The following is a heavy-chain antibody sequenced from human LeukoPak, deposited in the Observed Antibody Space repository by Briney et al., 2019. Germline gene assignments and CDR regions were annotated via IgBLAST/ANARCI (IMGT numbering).Heavy chain of an antibody. CDR3: ARDLPPYYDSSGITLDV. Sequence: GGSLRLSCAASGFTFDDYGMSWVRQAPGKGLEWVSGINWNGGSTGYADSVKGRFTISRDNAKNSLYLQMNSLRAEDTALYYCARDLPPYYDSSGITLDVWGKGTTVTVSS. V-gene: IGHV3-20*04. CDR1: GFTFDDYG. CDR2: INWNGGST. J-gene: IGHJ6*04. D-gene: IGHD3-22*01.